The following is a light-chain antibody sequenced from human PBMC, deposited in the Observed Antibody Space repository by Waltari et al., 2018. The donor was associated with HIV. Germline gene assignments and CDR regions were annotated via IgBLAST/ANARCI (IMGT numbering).Light chain of an antibody. CDR1: SSNIGAGYD. CDR3: QSYDSSLSGLYV. Sequence: QSVLTQPPSVSGAPGQRVTISCTGSSSNIGAGYDVHWYQQRPGTAPKLLICGNSNRPSWVPDRFSGSKSGTSASLAITGLQAEDEADYYCQSYDSSLSGLYVFGTGTKVTVL. J-gene: IGLJ1*01. V-gene: IGLV1-40*01. CDR2: GNS.